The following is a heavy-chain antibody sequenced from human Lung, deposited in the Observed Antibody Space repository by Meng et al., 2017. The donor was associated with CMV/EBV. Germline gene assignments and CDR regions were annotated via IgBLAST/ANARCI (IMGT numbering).Heavy chain of an antibody. D-gene: IGHD1-26*01. CDR1: GYTFSAYQ. J-gene: IGHJ4*02. V-gene: IGHV1-2*02. CDR3: ARFGGAPVGSTPPDY. Sequence: SXXVSXXTSGYTFSAYQMHWIRQAPRHGLEWMGWINPSSGVTRSAPKYQGRVTMTSDRYSTAYLELTSLTSDDTAFYYCARFGGAPVGSTPPDYWGQGTLVIVSS. CDR2: INPSSGVT.